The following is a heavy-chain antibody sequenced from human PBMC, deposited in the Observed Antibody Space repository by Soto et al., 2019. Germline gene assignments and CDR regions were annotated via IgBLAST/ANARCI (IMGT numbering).Heavy chain of an antibody. CDR2: IYYSGST. V-gene: IGHV4-59*01. Sequence: PSETLSLICTVSGGSISSYYWSWIRQPPGKGLEWIGYIYYSGSTNYNPSLKSRVTISVDTSKNQFSLKLSSVTAADTAVYYCARDGGDYGDPLTFDDWGQGTPVTVS. CDR3: ARDGGDYGDPLTFDD. D-gene: IGHD4-17*01. J-gene: IGHJ4*02. CDR1: GGSISSYY.